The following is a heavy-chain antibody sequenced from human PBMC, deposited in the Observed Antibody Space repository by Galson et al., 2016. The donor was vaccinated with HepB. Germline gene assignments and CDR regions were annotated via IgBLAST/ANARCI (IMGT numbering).Heavy chain of an antibody. CDR1: GDSVSSNTAA. D-gene: IGHD2-2*01. CDR2: TYYRSKWYN. V-gene: IGHV6-1*01. Sequence: CAISGDSVSSNTAAWSWIRQSPSRGLEWLGRTYYRSKWYNDYAVSVKSRVTINPDTSKNQFSLQLSPVTPDATAIYYCARVYCIGTNCYPPPSKGTFDIWGQGTVVTVSS. J-gene: IGHJ3*02. CDR3: ARVYCIGTNCYPPPSKGTFDI.